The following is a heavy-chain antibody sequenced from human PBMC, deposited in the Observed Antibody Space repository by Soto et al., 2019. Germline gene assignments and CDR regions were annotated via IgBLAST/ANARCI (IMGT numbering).Heavy chain of an antibody. CDR1: GGSISRGDYY. V-gene: IGHV4-61*08. CDR2: IHYSGST. J-gene: IGHJ6*03. CDR3: ARGGRSAYYYYMGV. Sequence: LSLTCTVSGGSISRGDYYWSWIRQPPGKGLEWIGYIHYSGSTNYNPSLKSRVTISVDTSKNQFSLKLTSVTAADTAMYYCARGGRSAYYYYMGVWGKGTTVTVSS.